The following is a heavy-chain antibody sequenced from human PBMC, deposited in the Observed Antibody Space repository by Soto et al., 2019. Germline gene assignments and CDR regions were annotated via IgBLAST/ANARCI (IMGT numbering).Heavy chain of an antibody. CDR3: ARHEIGGYLDY. CDR2: IYYSGST. CDR1: GGSISSYY. Sequence: SETLSLTCTVSGGSISSYYWSWIRQPPGKGLEWIGYIYYSGSTNYNPSLKSRVTISVDTSKNQFSLKLSSVTAADTAVYYCARHEIGGYLDYWGQGTLVTVSS. J-gene: IGHJ4*02. V-gene: IGHV4-59*08. D-gene: IGHD2-15*01.